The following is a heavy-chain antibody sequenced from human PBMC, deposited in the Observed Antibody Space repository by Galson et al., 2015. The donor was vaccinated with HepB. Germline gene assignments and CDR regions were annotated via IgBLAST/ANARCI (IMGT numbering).Heavy chain of an antibody. CDR2: IDPSDSYT. V-gene: IGHV5-10-1*01. D-gene: IGHD5-18*01. J-gene: IGHJ6*02. Sequence: QSGAEVKKPGESLRISCKGPGYSFTSYWISWVRQMPGKGLEWMGRIDPSDSYTNYSPSFQGHVTISADKSISTAYLQWSSLKASDTAMYYCARLPHGYSYGYGVRMDVWGQGTTVTVSS. CDR3: ARLPHGYSYGYGVRMDV. CDR1: GYSFTSYW.